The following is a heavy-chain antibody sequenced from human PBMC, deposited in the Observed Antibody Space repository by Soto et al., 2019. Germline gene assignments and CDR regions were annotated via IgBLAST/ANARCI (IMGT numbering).Heavy chain of an antibody. CDR2: INPSDSDT. Sequence: PGESLKISCQGSGYRFSNYWVAWVRQLPGKGLEWMGIINPSDSDTRYSPSFQGQVTISADKSISTAYLQWNSLKASDTAMYYCARQLDILTGYYYWGQGTLVTVSS. J-gene: IGHJ4*02. D-gene: IGHD3-9*01. CDR3: ARQLDILTGYYY. CDR1: GYRFSNYW. V-gene: IGHV5-51*01.